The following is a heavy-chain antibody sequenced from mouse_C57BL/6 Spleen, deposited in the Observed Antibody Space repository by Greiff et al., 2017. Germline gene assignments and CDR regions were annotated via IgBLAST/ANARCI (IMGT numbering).Heavy chain of an antibody. CDR2: INPNNGGT. D-gene: IGHD2-2*01. CDR1: GYTFTDYN. V-gene: IGHV1-18*01. CDR3: ARSVYGYGRYFDV. Sequence: EVQLQQSGPELVKPGASVKIPCKASGYTFTDYNMDWVKQSHGKSLEWIGDINPNNGGTIYNQKFKGKATLTVDKSSSTAYMELRSLTSEDTAVYYCARSVYGYGRYFDVWGTGTTVTVSS. J-gene: IGHJ1*03.